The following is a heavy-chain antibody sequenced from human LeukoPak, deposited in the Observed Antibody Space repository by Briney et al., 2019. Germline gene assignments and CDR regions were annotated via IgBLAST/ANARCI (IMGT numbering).Heavy chain of an antibody. CDR2: IRGSGGTT. D-gene: IGHD4-17*01. CDR1: GFTFNDYA. V-gene: IGHV3-23*01. Sequence: GGSLRLSCAASGFTFNDYAMIWVRQTPGRGLEWVSAIRGSGGTTFYADSVKGRFTISRDNSKNTLYLQMNSLRAEDTAIYYCAKDPNGDYIGAFDMWGQGTKVTFSS. J-gene: IGHJ3*02. CDR3: AKDPNGDYIGAFDM.